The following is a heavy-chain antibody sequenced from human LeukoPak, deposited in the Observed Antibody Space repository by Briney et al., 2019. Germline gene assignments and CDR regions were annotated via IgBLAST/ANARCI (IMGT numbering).Heavy chain of an antibody. J-gene: IGHJ4*02. Sequence: GGSLRLSCAASGFTFSSYGMHWVRQAPGKGLEWVAVIWYDGSNKYYADSVKGRFTISRDNSKNTLYLQMNSLRAEDTAVYYCASQTGGYYFDYWGQGTLVTVSS. CDR2: IWYDGSNK. V-gene: IGHV3-33*01. CDR3: ASQTGGYYFDY. CDR1: GFTFSSYG. D-gene: IGHD7-27*01.